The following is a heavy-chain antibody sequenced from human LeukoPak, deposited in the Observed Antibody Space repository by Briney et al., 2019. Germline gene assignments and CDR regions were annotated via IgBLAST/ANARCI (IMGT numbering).Heavy chain of an antibody. CDR3: ARESSSGWHYFDF. Sequence: GGSLRLSCAASGFTFSSFDMHWVRQAPAKGLEWVAIISYDGGIKYYADSVKGRFTISRDNSKNTLFLQMNSLTVADTAFYYCARESSSGWHYFDFWGQGTLVSVSS. CDR1: GFTFSSFD. V-gene: IGHV3-30*03. J-gene: IGHJ4*02. D-gene: IGHD6-19*01. CDR2: ISYDGGIK.